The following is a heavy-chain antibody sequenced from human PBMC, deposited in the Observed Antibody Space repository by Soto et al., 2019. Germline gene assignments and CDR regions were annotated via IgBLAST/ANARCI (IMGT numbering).Heavy chain of an antibody. CDR2: INYSGST. D-gene: IGHD3-10*01. CDR1: GGSISSYY. CDR3: ARVRIGDLWFDP. J-gene: IGHJ5*02. Sequence: SETLSLTCTVSGGSISSYYWSWIRQPPGKGLEKIGYINYSGSTNYNPSHRSRITVSVVTSKNQFSLKLRSVSAAYTAVYYCARVRIGDLWFDPWGQGTLVTVSS. V-gene: IGHV4-59*01.